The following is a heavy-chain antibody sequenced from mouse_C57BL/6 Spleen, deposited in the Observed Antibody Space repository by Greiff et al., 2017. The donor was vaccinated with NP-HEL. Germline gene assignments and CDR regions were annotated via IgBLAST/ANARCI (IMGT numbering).Heavy chain of an antibody. J-gene: IGHJ3*01. D-gene: IGHD2-4*01. Sequence: QVQLHQSGAELVKPGASVKISCKASGYAFSSYWMNWVKQRPGKGLERIGQIYPGDGDTNYNGKFKGKATLTADKSSSTAYMQLSSLTSEDSAVYFCARYRSPYYDYDGGFAYWGQGTLVTVSA. CDR1: GYAFSSYW. V-gene: IGHV1-80*01. CDR2: IYPGDGDT. CDR3: ARYRSPYYDYDGGFAY.